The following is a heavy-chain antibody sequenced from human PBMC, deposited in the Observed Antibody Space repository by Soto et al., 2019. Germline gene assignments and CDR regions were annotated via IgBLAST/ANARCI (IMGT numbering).Heavy chain of an antibody. CDR1: GFTFSNAW. Sequence: GGSLRLSCAASGFTFSNAWMSWVRQAPGKGLEWVGRIKSKTDGGTTDYAAPVKGRFTISRDDSKNTRYLQMNSLKTEDTAVYYCTTVPADYGEDGGDYWGQGTLVTVSS. CDR3: TTVPADYGEDGGDY. J-gene: IGHJ4*02. CDR2: IKSKTDGGTT. V-gene: IGHV3-15*01. D-gene: IGHD4-17*01.